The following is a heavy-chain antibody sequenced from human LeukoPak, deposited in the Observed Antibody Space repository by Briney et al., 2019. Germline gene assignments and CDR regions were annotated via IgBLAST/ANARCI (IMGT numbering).Heavy chain of an antibody. J-gene: IGHJ6*02. V-gene: IGHV4-34*01. CDR2: INHSGST. CDR1: GGSFSGYY. D-gene: IGHD3-10*01. CDR3: AREVVKGPYYYGSGSYYKGPSYYYYGMDV. Sequence: SETLCLTCAVYGGSFSGYYWSWIRQPPGKGLEWIGEINHSGSTNYNPALKRRVTISVDTSKNQFSLKLSSVTAADTAVYYCAREVVKGPYYYGSGSYYKGPSYYYYGMDVWGQGTTVTVSS.